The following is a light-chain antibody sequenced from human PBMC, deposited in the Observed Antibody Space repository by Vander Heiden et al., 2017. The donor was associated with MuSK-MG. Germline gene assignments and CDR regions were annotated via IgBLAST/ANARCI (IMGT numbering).Light chain of an antibody. CDR2: RDT. Sequence: NEVTQPLSVSVALGQTARATCGGASIGRLNVHWYQQKPGQAPVLVIYRDTMRPAGIPERFSASNSGNTATLTISRAEAGDEADYYCQLWGSSPEWVFGGGTKLTVL. CDR3: QLWGSSPEWV. CDR1: SIGRLN. V-gene: IGLV3-9*01. J-gene: IGLJ3*02.